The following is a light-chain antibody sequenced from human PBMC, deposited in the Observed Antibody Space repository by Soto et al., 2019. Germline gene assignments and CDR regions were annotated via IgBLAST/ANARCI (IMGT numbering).Light chain of an antibody. V-gene: IGKV3-20*01. CDR1: QSVSSTY. CDR2: GAL. CDR3: QHYGSSPYT. Sequence: EIVLTQSPGTLSLSPGERATLSCRASQSVSSTYLGWYQQKPGQAPRLLIYGALSRATGIPDRFSGSGSGTDYTLTITRLEPGDFAVYYCQHYGSSPYTFDQGTKLEIK. J-gene: IGKJ2*01.